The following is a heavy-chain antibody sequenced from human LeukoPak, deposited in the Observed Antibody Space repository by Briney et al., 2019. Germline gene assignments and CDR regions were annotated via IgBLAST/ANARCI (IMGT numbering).Heavy chain of an antibody. D-gene: IGHD4-17*01. CDR1: GYTFTNYG. J-gene: IGHJ4*02. Sequence: ASVKVSCKASGYTFTNYGISWVRQAPGQGLEWMGWISGYNGNTNYAQKFQGRVTMTTDTSTSTAYMELRSLRSDDTAVYYCARAPDYGDYNFDYWGQGTLVTVSS. CDR3: ARAPDYGDYNFDY. V-gene: IGHV1-18*01. CDR2: ISGYNGNT.